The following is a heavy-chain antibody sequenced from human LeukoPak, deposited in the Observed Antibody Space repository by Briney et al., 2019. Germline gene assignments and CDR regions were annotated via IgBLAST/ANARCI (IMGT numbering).Heavy chain of an antibody. V-gene: IGHV4-59*01. D-gene: IGHD1-1*01. CDR3: ARSTGFDYGFGWFDP. J-gene: IGHJ5*02. CDR1: SGSIGGYY. CDR2: IYHSGST. Sequence: TASETLSLTCTVSSGSIGGYYWSWIRQPPGKGLEWIAYIYHSGSTEYNPSLKSRVTISVDTSKNQFSLKLTSATAADTAVYYCARSTGFDYGFGWFDPWGQGTLVTVSS.